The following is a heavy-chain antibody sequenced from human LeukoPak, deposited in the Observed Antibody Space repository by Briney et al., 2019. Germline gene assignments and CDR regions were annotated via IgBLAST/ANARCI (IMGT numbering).Heavy chain of an antibody. CDR2: ISSSGSTI. CDR3: ARPYCGGDCYVEYFQH. CDR1: GFTLSDYY. J-gene: IGHJ1*01. Sequence: PGGSLRLSCAASGFTLSDYYMSWIRQAPGKGLEWVSYISSSGSTIYYADSVKGRFTISRDNAKNSLYLQMNSLRAEDTAVYYCARPYCGGDCYVEYFQHWGLGTLVTVSS. V-gene: IGHV3-11*04. D-gene: IGHD2-21*02.